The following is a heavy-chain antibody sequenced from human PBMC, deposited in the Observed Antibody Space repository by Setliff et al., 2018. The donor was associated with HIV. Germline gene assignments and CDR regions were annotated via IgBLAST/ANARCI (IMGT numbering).Heavy chain of an antibody. Sequence: SKTLSLTCNVSGGSISSGNYYWSWIRLPAGKGLEWVGHIYTSGSTNYNPSLKSRVTISVDTSKNQFPLKLSSVTAADTAVYYCARGLSSGWYGYWYFDLWGRGTLVTVSS. CDR3: ARGLSSGWYGYWYFDL. J-gene: IGHJ2*01. CDR2: IYTSGST. CDR1: GGSISSGNYY. V-gene: IGHV4-61*09. D-gene: IGHD6-19*01.